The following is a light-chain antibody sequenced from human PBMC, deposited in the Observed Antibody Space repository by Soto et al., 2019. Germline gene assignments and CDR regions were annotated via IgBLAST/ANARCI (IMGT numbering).Light chain of an antibody. CDR3: YSYTSSSTYV. V-gene: IGLV2-14*01. Sequence: QSALTQPDSVSGSPGQSITISCSGTGSDVGAYNYVSWYQQHPAKAPKLMIYDVSNRPAGVSDRFSGCKSGNTASLTISGLEDEDEVDYCCYSYTSSSTYVFGSGTKLTVL. CDR1: GSDVGAYNY. J-gene: IGLJ1*01. CDR2: DVS.